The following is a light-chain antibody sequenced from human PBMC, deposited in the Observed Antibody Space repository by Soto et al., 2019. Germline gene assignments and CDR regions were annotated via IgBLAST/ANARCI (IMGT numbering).Light chain of an antibody. Sequence: EIVLTQSPGTLSLSPGERATLSCRASQSVSSSYLAWYQQKPGQAPRLLIYGASSRATGIPDRFSGSGSGTDFTLTISRLEPEDFAVYYCQQYGSSYGAFGQGTKLEIK. CDR3: QQYGSSYGA. CDR2: GAS. CDR1: QSVSSSY. J-gene: IGKJ2*01. V-gene: IGKV3-20*01.